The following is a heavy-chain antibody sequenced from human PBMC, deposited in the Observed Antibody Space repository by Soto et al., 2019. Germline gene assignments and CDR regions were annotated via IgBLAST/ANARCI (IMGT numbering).Heavy chain of an antibody. V-gene: IGHV4-34*01. J-gene: IGHJ4*02. Sequence: SETLSLTCAVYGGSFSGYYWSWIRQPPGKGLEWIGEINHSGGTNYNPSLKSRVTISVDTSKNQFSLKLSSVTAADTAVYYCARGVRITIFGVVIIRGAYYFDYWGQGTLVTVSS. CDR3: ARGVRITIFGVVIIRGAYYFDY. CDR2: INHSGGT. D-gene: IGHD3-3*01. CDR1: GGSFSGYY.